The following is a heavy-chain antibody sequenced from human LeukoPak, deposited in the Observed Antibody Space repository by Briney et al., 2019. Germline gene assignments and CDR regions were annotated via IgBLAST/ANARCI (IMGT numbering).Heavy chain of an antibody. CDR3: ARGDTYGDYVFVNWFDP. CDR1: GYTFTSYG. CDR2: MNPNSGNT. Sequence: ASVKVSCKASGYTFTSYGISWVRQAPGQGLEWMGWMNPNSGNTGYAQKFQGRVTITRNTSISTAYMELSSLRSEDTAVYYCARGDTYGDYVFVNWFDPWGQGTLVTVSS. J-gene: IGHJ5*02. D-gene: IGHD4-17*01. V-gene: IGHV1-8*03.